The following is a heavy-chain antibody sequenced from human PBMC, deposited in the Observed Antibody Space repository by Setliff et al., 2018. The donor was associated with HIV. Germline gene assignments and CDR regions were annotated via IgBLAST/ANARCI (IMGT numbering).Heavy chain of an antibody. D-gene: IGHD2-15*01. CDR1: GGSITGYY. V-gene: IGHV4-59*08. CDR3: ARHRDGGTYPLDY. CDR2: IYYSGNT. Sequence: PSETLSLTCTVSGGSITGYYWSWIRQPPGKGLEWIGWIYYSGNTRYTPSLKSRVTTSLDTSKNRFSLQLTSVTAADTAVYYCARHRDGGTYPLDYWGQGTLVTVSS. J-gene: IGHJ4*02.